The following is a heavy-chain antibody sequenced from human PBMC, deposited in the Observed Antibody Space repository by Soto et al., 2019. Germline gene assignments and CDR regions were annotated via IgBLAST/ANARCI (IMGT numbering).Heavy chain of an antibody. CDR1: GFTFSSYA. J-gene: IGHJ4*02. CDR2: ISSNGGST. CDR3: ARTDYGGNIDY. Sequence: GGSLRLSCAASGFTFSSYAMHWVRQAPGKGLEYVSAISSNGGSTYYADSVKGRFTISRDNSKNTLYLQMGSLRAEDMAVYYCARTDYGGNIDYWGQGTLVTVSS. V-gene: IGHV3-64*02. D-gene: IGHD4-17*01.